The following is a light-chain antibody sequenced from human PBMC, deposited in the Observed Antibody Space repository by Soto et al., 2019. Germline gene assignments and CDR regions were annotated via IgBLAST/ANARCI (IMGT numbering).Light chain of an antibody. CDR2: EVT. Sequence: QSALTQPPSASGSPGQSVTISCTGTSSDVGGYNYVSWYQQHPGKAPKVMIYEVTQRPSGVPDRFSGSKSGNTASLTVSGLQAEDEADYYCSSYSGSNTVLFGGGTQLTVL. J-gene: IGLJ2*01. CDR1: SSDVGGYNY. CDR3: SSYSGSNTVL. V-gene: IGLV2-8*01.